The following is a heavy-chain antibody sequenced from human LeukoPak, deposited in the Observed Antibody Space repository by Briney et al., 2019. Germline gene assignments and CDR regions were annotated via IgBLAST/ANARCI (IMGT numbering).Heavy chain of an antibody. Sequence: ASVKVSCKASGYTFTSYYMHWVRQAPGQGLEWMGIINPSGGSTSYAQKFQGRVTMTRDTYTSTVYMELSSLRSEDTAVYYCARNLRAYDAFDIWGQGTMVTVSS. J-gene: IGHJ3*02. CDR2: INPSGGST. D-gene: IGHD3-16*01. V-gene: IGHV1-46*01. CDR1: GYTFTSYY. CDR3: ARNLRAYDAFDI.